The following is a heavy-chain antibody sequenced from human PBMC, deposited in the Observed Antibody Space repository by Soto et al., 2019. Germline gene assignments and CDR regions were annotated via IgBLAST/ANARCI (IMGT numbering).Heavy chain of an antibody. Sequence: GGSLRLSCAASGFTFSSYGMHWVRQAPGKGLEWVAVIWYDGSNKYYADSVKGRFTISRDNSKNTLYLQMNSLRAEDTAVYYCARDPVYCSSTSCYLADYEGYYFDYWGQGTLVTVSS. CDR1: GFTFSSYG. J-gene: IGHJ4*02. CDR2: IWYDGSNK. V-gene: IGHV3-33*01. CDR3: ARDPVYCSSTSCYLADYEGYYFDY. D-gene: IGHD2-2*01.